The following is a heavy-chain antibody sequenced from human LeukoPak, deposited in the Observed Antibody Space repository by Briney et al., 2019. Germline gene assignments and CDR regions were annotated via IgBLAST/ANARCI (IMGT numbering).Heavy chain of an antibody. CDR3: ARVSHSSGYYPIDY. D-gene: IGHD3-22*01. V-gene: IGHV4-31*03. J-gene: IGHJ4*02. Sequence: SETLSLTCSVSGVSISSGGDYWSWIRQHPGKGLEWIGYIYYSGSTYYNPSLKSRVTISVDTSKIQFSLKLSSVTAADTAVYYCARVSHSSGYYPIDYWGQGTLVTVSS. CDR2: IYYSGST. CDR1: GVSISSGGDY.